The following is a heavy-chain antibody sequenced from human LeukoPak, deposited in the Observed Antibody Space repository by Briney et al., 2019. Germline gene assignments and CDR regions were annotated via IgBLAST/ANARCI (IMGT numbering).Heavy chain of an antibody. D-gene: IGHD3-22*01. CDR1: GYTSTSYD. CDR2: MNPNSGNT. Sequence: GASVKVSCKASGYTSTSYDISWVRQATGQGLEWMGWMNPNSGNTGYAQKFQGRVTMTRNTSISTAYMELSSLRSEDTAVYYCARGISSSSGTIDYWGQGTLVTVSS. V-gene: IGHV1-8*01. CDR3: ARGISSSSGTIDY. J-gene: IGHJ4*02.